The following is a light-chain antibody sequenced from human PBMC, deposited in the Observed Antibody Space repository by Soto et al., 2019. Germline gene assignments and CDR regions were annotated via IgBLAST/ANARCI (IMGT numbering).Light chain of an antibody. J-gene: IGKJ1*01. CDR2: AAS. V-gene: IGKV1-6*02. Sequence: AIQMTQSPSSLSASVGDRVTITCRASQDIRNDLGWYQQKPGKAPKIPINAASNLQSGVPSRFSGRGYGTELSRTISSLQPEDFATYFCLQDYNYPRTFGQGTRV. CDR1: QDIRND. CDR3: LQDYNYPRT.